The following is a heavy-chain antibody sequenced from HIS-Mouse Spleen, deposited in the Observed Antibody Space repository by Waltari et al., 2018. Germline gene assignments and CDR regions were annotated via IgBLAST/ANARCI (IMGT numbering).Heavy chain of an antibody. V-gene: IGHV4-39*07. CDR1: GGSISSSSYY. D-gene: IGHD6-13*01. CDR3: AREIPYSSSWYDWYFDL. J-gene: IGHJ2*01. Sequence: QLQLQESGPGLVKPSETLSLTFTVPGGSISSSSYYWGWIRQPPGKGLEWLVSIYYSGSTYYNPSLKSRVTISVDTSKNQFSLKLSSVTAADTAVYYCAREIPYSSSWYDWYFDLWGRGTLVTVSS. CDR2: IYYSGST.